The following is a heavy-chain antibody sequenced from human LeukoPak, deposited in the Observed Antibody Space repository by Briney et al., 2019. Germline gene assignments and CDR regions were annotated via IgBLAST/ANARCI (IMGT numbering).Heavy chain of an antibody. J-gene: IGHJ4*02. V-gene: IGHV3-74*01. Sequence: PGGSLRLSCTVSGFTFSSYWMHWVRQAPGMGLVWVSRINTDGSTTSYADSVKGRFTISRDNAKNTLYLQVNSLRAEDTAVYYCARGGLEPVDYWGQGTLATVSS. CDR3: ARGGLEPVDY. CDR2: INTDGSTT. D-gene: IGHD5-24*01. CDR1: GFTFSSYW.